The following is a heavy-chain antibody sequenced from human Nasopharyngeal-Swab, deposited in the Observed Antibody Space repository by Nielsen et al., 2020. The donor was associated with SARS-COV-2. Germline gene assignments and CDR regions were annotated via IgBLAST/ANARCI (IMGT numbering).Heavy chain of an antibody. CDR2: IYYSGST. D-gene: IGHD2-15*01. V-gene: IGHV4-31*03. Sequence: LRLSCTVSGGSISSGGYYWSWIRQHPGKGLEWIGYIYYSGSTYYHPSLKSRVTITEDTSKNQFSLKLSSVTAADTAVYYCARDLGVGCSGGSCYSGWFDPWGQGTLVTVSS. CDR1: GGSISSGGYY. CDR3: ARDLGVGCSGGSCYSGWFDP. J-gene: IGHJ5*02.